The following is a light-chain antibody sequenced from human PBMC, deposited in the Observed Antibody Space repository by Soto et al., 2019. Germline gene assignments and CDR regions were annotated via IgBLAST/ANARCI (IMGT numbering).Light chain of an antibody. J-gene: IGLJ3*02. CDR1: SSNIGAGYD. V-gene: IGLV1-40*01. CDR3: QSYDSSLSGWV. Sequence: QSVLTQPPSVSGAPGQRGTISCTGSSSNIGAGYDVHWYQQLPGTAPKLLIYGNSNRPSGVPDRFSGSKSGTSASLALTVLQAEDEADYYCQSYDSSLSGWVFGGGTKVTVL. CDR2: GNS.